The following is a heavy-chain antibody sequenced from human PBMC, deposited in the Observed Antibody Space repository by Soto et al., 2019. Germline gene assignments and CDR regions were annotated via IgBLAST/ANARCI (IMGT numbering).Heavy chain of an antibody. CDR1: GGSISSGGYY. CDR2: IYYSGST. V-gene: IGHV4-31*03. Sequence: SETLSLTCTVSGGSISSGGYYWSWIRQHPGKGLEWIGYIYYSGSTYYNPSLKSRVTISVDTSKNQFSLKLSSVTAADTAVYYCARGDQRYYFDYWGQGTLVTVSS. CDR3: ARGDQRYYFDY. J-gene: IGHJ4*02.